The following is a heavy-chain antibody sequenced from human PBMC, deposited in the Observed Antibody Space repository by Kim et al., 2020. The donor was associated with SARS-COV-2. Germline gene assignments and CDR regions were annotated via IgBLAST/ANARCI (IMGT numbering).Heavy chain of an antibody. V-gene: IGHV4-59*08. CDR1: GGSINNYY. J-gene: IGHJ4*02. CDR2: LYYSGST. CDR3: VKSERPYYFDY. Sequence: SETLSLTCTVSGGSINNYYWSWIRQPPGKVLEWIGYLYYSGSTNYNPSLKSRVTISVDTSKNQFSLKLSSVTAADTAVYYCVKSERPYYFDYWGQGTLVTVSS.